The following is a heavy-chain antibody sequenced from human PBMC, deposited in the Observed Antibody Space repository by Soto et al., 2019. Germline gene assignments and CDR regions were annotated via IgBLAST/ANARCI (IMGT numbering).Heavy chain of an antibody. CDR2: ISAYNGNT. V-gene: IGHV1-18*04. J-gene: IGHJ3*02. CDR1: GYTFTSYG. Sequence: ASVKVSCKASGYTFTSYGISWVRQAPVQGLEWMGWISAYNGNTNYAQKLQGRVTMTTDTSTSTAYMELRSLRSDDTAVYYCAGTPGIVGARGRGDDDAFDIWGQGTMVTVSS. CDR3: AGTPGIVGARGRGDDDAFDI. D-gene: IGHD1-26*01.